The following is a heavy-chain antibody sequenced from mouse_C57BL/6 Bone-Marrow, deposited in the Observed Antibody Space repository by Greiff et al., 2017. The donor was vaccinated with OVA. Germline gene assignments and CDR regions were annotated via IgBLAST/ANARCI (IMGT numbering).Heavy chain of an antibody. V-gene: IGHV1-7*01. CDR1: GYTFTSYW. CDR2: INPSSGYT. J-gene: IGHJ4*01. CDR3: ARKGKYYYGSSQPYYYAMDY. D-gene: IGHD1-1*01. Sequence: VQLQQSGAELAKPGASVKLSCKASGYTFTSYWMHWVKQRPGQGLEWIGYINPSSGYTKYNQKFKDKATLTADKSSSTAYMQLSSLTYEDSAVYYCARKGKYYYGSSQPYYYAMDYWGQGTSVTVSS.